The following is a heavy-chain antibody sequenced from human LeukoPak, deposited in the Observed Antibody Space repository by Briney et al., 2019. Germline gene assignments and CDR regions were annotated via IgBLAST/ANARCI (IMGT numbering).Heavy chain of an antibody. V-gene: IGHV3-48*01. Sequence: PGGSLRLSCVASGFSFTAYSMNWVRQAPGRGLDGFSYIGPGGDIYYADSVTGRFTVSRDIAKNSLYLQMNGLRVEDTAVYYCARRFDSWGQGTLVTVSS. CDR2: IGPGGDI. CDR3: ARRFDS. J-gene: IGHJ4*02. CDR1: GFSFTAYS.